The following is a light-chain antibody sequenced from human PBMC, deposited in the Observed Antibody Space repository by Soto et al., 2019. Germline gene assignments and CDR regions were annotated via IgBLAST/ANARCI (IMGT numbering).Light chain of an antibody. CDR2: DVS. CDR3: SSFTSSSTFV. CDR1: SSDVGRYNY. Sequence: QSVLAQPASVSGSRGQSITISCTGTSSDVGRYNYVSWFQQHPGKVPKLIIYDVSNWPSGVSDRFSGSKSGNTASLTISGLHPEDEADYYCSSFTSSSTFVLGTGTKVTVL. V-gene: IGLV2-14*03. J-gene: IGLJ1*01.